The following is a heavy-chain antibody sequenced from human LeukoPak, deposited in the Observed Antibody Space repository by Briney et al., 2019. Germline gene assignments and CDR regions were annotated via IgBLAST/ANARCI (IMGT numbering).Heavy chain of an antibody. D-gene: IGHD4-17*01. CDR2: INPNSGDT. Sequence: ASVKVSCKASGYMLIGYCIHWVRQAPGQGLEWMGWINPNSGDTNYAQKFQGRVSMTRDTSISTAYMALNRLRSDDTAVYYCARGMDYGDYARDFDYWGQGTLVTVSS. V-gene: IGHV1-2*02. CDR1: GYMLIGYC. J-gene: IGHJ4*02. CDR3: ARGMDYGDYARDFDY.